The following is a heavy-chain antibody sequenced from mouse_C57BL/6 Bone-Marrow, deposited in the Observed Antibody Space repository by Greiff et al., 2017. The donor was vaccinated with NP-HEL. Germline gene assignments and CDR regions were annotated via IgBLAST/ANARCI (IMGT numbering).Heavy chain of an antibody. CDR1: GYTFTDHP. CDR3: ARLIYDGSNRGYFDV. CDR2: IYPRDGST. J-gene: IGHJ1*03. V-gene: IGHV1-78*01. D-gene: IGHD2-3*01. Sequence: QVQLQQSDAELVKPGASVKISCKVSGYTFTDHPIHWMKQRPEQGLEWIGYIYPRDGSTKYNEKFKGKATLTADKSSSTAYMQLNSLTSEDSAVYVCARLIYDGSNRGYFDVWGTGTTVTVSS.